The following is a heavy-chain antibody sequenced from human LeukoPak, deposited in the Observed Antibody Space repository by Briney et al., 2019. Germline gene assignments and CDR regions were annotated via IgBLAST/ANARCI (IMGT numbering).Heavy chain of an antibody. CDR1: GHSFTNFA. CDR3: ARMTTGKFDY. Sequence: GASVKVSCKASGHSFTNFAMHWVRQAPGQRLEWMGWINAANGNTRYSQEFQGRVTITGDTSASTAYMGLSSLRSEDAAVYYCARMTTGKFDYWGQGTLVTVSS. V-gene: IGHV1-3*01. CDR2: INAANGNT. J-gene: IGHJ4*02. D-gene: IGHD3-10*01.